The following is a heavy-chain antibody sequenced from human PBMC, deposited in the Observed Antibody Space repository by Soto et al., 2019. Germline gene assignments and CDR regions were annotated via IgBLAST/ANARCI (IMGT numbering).Heavy chain of an antibody. CDR3: ARGVAI. CDR2: IYYSGST. Sequence: SETLSLTCTVSCCSIRSGGYFWSWIRQHPGKGLEWIGSIYYSGSTYCNPSLKSRITISVDTSKNQFSLKLSSVTAADTAVYYCARGVAIWGQGTMVT. J-gene: IGHJ3*02. V-gene: IGHV4-31*03. CDR1: CCSIRSGGYF. D-gene: IGHD2-15*01.